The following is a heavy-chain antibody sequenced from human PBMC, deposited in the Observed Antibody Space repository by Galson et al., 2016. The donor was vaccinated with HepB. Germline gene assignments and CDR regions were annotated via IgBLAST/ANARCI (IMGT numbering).Heavy chain of an antibody. CDR3: ARTYYDYIWGSYRESHFDY. D-gene: IGHD3-16*02. CDR2: ITGNGDST. J-gene: IGHJ4*02. V-gene: IGHV3-23*01. CDR1: GFTFSDYA. Sequence: SLRLSCAASGFTFSDYAMHWVRQAPGKGLEWVSAITGNGDSTYYADSVKGRFTISRDNSKNTLYLQMNTLRAEDTAVYYCARTYYDYIWGSYRESHFDYWGQGTLVTVSS.